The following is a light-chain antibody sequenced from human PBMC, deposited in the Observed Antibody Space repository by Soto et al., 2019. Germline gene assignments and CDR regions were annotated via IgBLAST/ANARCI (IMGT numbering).Light chain of an antibody. V-gene: IGKV1-5*03. CDR1: QSISGW. CDR2: KAS. J-gene: IGKJ1*01. Sequence: DIQMTQSPSTLSASVGDRVAATCRASQSISGWLAWYQQKPGKAPKLLIYKASSLQSGVPSRFSGSGSGTEFTLTISSLQPDDFATYYCQQYDSYWTFGQGTKV. CDR3: QQYDSYWT.